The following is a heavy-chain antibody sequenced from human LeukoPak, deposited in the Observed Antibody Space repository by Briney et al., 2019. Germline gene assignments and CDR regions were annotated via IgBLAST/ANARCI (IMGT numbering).Heavy chain of an antibody. CDR3: ARVSYYDII. CDR2: IYNSGNT. D-gene: IGHD3-22*01. CDR1: GASISSGDYC. J-gene: IGHJ3*02. Sequence: PPQTLSLTCAVSGASISSGDYCWSWIRQPPREGLEWIGFIYNSGNTYYNPSLKSRVTLSVDTSKNQFSLKLSSVPAADTAVYYFARVSYYDIIWGQGTMVTVSS. V-gene: IGHV4-30-4*07.